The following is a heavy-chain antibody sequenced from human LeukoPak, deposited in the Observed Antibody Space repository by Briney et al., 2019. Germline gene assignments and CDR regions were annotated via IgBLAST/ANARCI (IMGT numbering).Heavy chain of an antibody. J-gene: IGHJ4*02. CDR2: INPSGGST. V-gene: IGHV1-46*01. CDR3: ARDRCSGGRCQYYFDY. D-gene: IGHD2-15*01. Sequence: ASVEVSCKASGYTFTSYYMHWVRQARGQGLEWMGIINPSGGSTSYAQKFQGRVTMTRDTSTSTVYMELSSLRSEDTAVYYCARDRCSGGRCQYYFDYWGQGTLVTVSS. CDR1: GYTFTSYY.